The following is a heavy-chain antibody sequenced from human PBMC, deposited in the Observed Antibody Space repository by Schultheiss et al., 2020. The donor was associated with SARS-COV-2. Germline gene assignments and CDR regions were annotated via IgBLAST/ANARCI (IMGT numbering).Heavy chain of an antibody. J-gene: IGHJ6*03. V-gene: IGHV4-39*07. CDR2: IYHSGST. Sequence: SQTLSLTCTVSGGSISSGSYYWSWIRQPPGKGLEWIGSIYHSGSTNYNPSLKSRVTISVDTSKNQFSLKLSSVTAADTAVYYCARGVRGGGSYLTHYYYYYMDVWGKGTTVTVSS. CDR1: GGSISSGSYY. D-gene: IGHD1-26*01. CDR3: ARGVRGGGSYLTHYYYYYMDV.